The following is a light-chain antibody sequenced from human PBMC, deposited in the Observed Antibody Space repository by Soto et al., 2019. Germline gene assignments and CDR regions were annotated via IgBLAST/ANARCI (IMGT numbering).Light chain of an antibody. CDR1: SSDVGGYNF. V-gene: IGLV2-11*01. Sequence: QSVLTQPRSVSGSPGQSVTISCTGTSSDVGGYNFVSWYQQHPGKAPKLMIYDVSKRPSGVPGRFSGSKSGNTASLTISGLQAEEEADYYCCSYAGYYTWVFGGGTQLTVL. J-gene: IGLJ3*02. CDR3: CSYAGYYTWV. CDR2: DVS.